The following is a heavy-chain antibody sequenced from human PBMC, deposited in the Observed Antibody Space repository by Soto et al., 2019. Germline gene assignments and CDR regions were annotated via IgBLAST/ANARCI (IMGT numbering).Heavy chain of an antibody. J-gene: IGHJ6*03. Sequence: QVQLQESGPGLVKPSGTLSLTCAVSSGSISSSNWWSWVRQPPGKGLEWIGEIYHSGRTNYNPSLKSRVTISVDKSKNQLSLKLSSVTAADTAVYYCARAPGRTYYYYDYMDVWGKGTTVTVSS. D-gene: IGHD1-1*01. CDR2: IYHSGRT. CDR1: SGSISSSNW. CDR3: ARAPGRTYYYYDYMDV. V-gene: IGHV4-4*02.